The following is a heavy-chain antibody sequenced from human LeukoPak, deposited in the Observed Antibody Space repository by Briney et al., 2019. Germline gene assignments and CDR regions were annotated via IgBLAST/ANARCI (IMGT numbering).Heavy chain of an antibody. J-gene: IGHJ6*02. D-gene: IGHD3-10*01. Sequence: GGSLRLSCAASGFTFSSYSMNRVRQAPGKGLEWVSSISSSSSYIYYADSVKGRFTISRDNAKNSLYLQMNSLRAEDTAVYYCARSQRWFGELPMDVWGQGTTVTVSS. CDR2: ISSSSSYI. CDR3: ARSQRWFGELPMDV. CDR1: GFTFSSYS. V-gene: IGHV3-21*01.